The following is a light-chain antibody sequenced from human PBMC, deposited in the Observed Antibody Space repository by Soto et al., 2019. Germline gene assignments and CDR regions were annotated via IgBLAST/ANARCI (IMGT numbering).Light chain of an antibody. CDR2: KAS. Sequence: DIQMTQSPSALSASVGDRVTITCRAGQSVNNWLAWFQQKPGKAPRLLIYKASNLQSGVPSRFSGSGSGTKFALTINTLQPDDFASYYCQQNNSFPWPFGQGTKGDIK. V-gene: IGKV1-5*03. CDR1: QSVNNW. J-gene: IGKJ1*01. CDR3: QQNNSFPWP.